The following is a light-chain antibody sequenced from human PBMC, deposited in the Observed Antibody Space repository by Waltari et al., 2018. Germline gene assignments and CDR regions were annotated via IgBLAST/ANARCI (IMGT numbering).Light chain of an antibody. J-gene: IGKJ3*01. CDR1: QSLLYSNGYNY. CDR3: MQTLQTPLT. Sequence: LPVSPGEPASISCRSSQSLLYSNGYNYLDWYLQKPGQSPQLLIYLGSNRASGVPDRFSGSGSGTDFTLKISRVEAEDVGVYYCMQTLQTPLTFGPGTEVDIK. CDR2: LGS. V-gene: IGKV2-28*01.